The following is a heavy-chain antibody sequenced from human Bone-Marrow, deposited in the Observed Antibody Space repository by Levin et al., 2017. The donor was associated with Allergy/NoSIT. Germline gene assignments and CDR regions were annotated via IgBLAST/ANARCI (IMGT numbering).Heavy chain of an antibody. V-gene: IGHV3-48*02. CDR2: IGRSSSTI. J-gene: IGHJ4*02. CDR3: ARPDCSGTSCYYFFDS. CDR1: GFTFSRYS. D-gene: IGHD2-2*01. Sequence: PGESLKISCAASGFTFSRYSMNWVRQAPGRGLEWVSYIGRSSSTISYADSVKGRFTISRDNAKNSLYLQMNSLRDEDTAVYYCARPDCSGTSCYYFFDSWGQGTLVTVSS.